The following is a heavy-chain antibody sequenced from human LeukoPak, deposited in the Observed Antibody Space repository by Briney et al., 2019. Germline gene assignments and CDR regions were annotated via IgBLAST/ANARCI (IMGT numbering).Heavy chain of an antibody. J-gene: IGHJ4*02. CDR3: AKFQGIYTVSYYFHY. Sequence: QTGGSLRLSCVPSGFSFSNYAMSWVRQAPGKGLEWVSSISGSGGSTYYADSVKGRFTISRDNSKNTLYLQMNSLRAEDTAVYYCAKFQGIYTVSYYFHYWGQGTLATVSS. D-gene: IGHD4-11*01. V-gene: IGHV3-23*01. CDR1: GFSFSNYA. CDR2: ISGSGGST.